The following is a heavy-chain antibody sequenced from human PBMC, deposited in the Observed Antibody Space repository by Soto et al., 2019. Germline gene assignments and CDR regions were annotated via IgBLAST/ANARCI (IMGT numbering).Heavy chain of an antibody. J-gene: IGHJ4*02. Sequence: GGSLRLSCAASGFTFSSYEMNWVRQAPGKGLEWVSYISSSGSTIYYADSVKGRFTISRDNAKNSLYLQMNSLRAEDTAVYYCARDQHYYDSSGYYPTRYFDYWGQGTLVTVS. CDR3: ARDQHYYDSSGYYPTRYFDY. D-gene: IGHD3-22*01. V-gene: IGHV3-48*03. CDR1: GFTFSSYE. CDR2: ISSSGSTI.